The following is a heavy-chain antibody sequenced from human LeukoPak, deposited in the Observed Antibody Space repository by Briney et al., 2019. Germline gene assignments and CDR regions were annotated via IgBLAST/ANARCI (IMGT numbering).Heavy chain of an antibody. J-gene: IGHJ3*02. D-gene: IGHD5-18*01. CDR1: GGSISSSNW. V-gene: IGHV4-4*02. Sequence: SETLSLTCAVSGGSISSSNWWSWVRQPPGKGLEWIGEIYHSGSTNYNPSLKSRVTISVDKSKNQFSLKLSSVTAADTAVYYCARDPGYSYANDAFDIWGQGTLVTVSS. CDR2: IYHSGST. CDR3: ARDPGYSYANDAFDI.